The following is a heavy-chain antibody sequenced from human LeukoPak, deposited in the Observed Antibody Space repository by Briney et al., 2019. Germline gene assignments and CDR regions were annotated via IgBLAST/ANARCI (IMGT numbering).Heavy chain of an antibody. J-gene: IGHJ4*02. CDR1: GGSISSSSYY. CDR2: IYYSGST. CDR3: ARQKGSPDY. V-gene: IGHV4-39*01. Sequence: SETLSLTCTVSGGSISSSSYYWGWIRQPPGKGLEWIGSIYYSGSTYYNPSLKSRVTISVDTSKNQFSLKLNSVTAADTAVYYCARQKGSPDYWGQGTLVTVSS.